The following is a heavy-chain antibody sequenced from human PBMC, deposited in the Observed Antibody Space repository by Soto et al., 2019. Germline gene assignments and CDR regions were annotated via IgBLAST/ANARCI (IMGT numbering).Heavy chain of an antibody. J-gene: IGHJ4*02. CDR2: IYYSGST. Sequence: PSETLSLTCTVSGGSISSYYWSWIRQPPGKGLEWIGYIYYSGSTNYNPSLKSRVTISVDTSKNQFSLKLSSVTAADTAVYYCARLRADYDYIWGSYRYFPDYWGQGTLVTVSS. CDR1: GGSISSYY. D-gene: IGHD3-16*02. CDR3: ARLRADYDYIWGSYRYFPDY. V-gene: IGHV4-59*08.